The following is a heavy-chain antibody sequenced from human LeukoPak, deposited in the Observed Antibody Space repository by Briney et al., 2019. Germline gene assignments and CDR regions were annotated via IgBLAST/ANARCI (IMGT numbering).Heavy chain of an antibody. CDR1: GYSFTSYW. V-gene: IGHV5-51*01. Sequence: GESLKISCKGSGYSFTSYWIGWVRQMPGKGLEWMGIIYPGDSDTRYSPSFQGQVTISADKSISTAYLQWSSLKASDTAMYYCARGSSYCSSTSCYRWFDPWGQGTLVTVSS. CDR2: IYPGDSDT. D-gene: IGHD2-2*01. J-gene: IGHJ5*02. CDR3: ARGSSYCSSTSCYRWFDP.